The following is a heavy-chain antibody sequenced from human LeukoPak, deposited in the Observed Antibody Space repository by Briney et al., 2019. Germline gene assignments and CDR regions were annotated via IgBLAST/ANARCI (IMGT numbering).Heavy chain of an antibody. Sequence: GGSLRLSCAASGVTVSSNYMSWVRQAPGKGLEWVSVIYSGGSTYYADSVKGRFTISRDNSKNTLYLQMNSLRAEDTAVYYCARSEGYDSHFDYWGQGTLVTVSS. V-gene: IGHV3-53*01. J-gene: IGHJ4*02. CDR2: IYSGGST. CDR3: ARSEGYDSHFDY. CDR1: GVTVSSNY. D-gene: IGHD5-12*01.